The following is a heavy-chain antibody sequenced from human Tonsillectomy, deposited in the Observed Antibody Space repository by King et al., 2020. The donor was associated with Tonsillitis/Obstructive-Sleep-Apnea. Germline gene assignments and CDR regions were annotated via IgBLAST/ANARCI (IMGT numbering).Heavy chain of an antibody. V-gene: IGHV3-23*04. CDR3: AKVGRYCSGGSCYQGDNWYFDL. Sequence: VQLVESGGGLVQPGGSLRLSCAASGFTFSSYAMSWVRQAPGKGREWVSAISGSGGSPYYADSVKGRFTISRDNSKNTLFLQMNGLRAEDTAVYYCAKVGRYCSGGSCYQGDNWYFDLWGRGTLVTVSS. J-gene: IGHJ2*01. CDR2: ISGSGGSP. D-gene: IGHD2-15*01. CDR1: GFTFSSYA.